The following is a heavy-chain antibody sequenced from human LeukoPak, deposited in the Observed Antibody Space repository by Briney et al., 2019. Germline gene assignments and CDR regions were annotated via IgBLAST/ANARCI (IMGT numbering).Heavy chain of an antibody. CDR3: ARGAMTTVTTGLRFDP. CDR2: MNPNSGNT. D-gene: IGHD4-17*01. J-gene: IGHJ5*02. CDR1: GYTFTSYD. V-gene: IGHV1-8*03. Sequence: ASVKVSCKASGYTFTSYDINWVRQATGQGLEWMGWMNPNSGNTGYAQTFQGRVTITRNTSISTAYMELSSLRSEDTAVYYCARGAMTTVTTGLRFDPWGQGTLVTVSS.